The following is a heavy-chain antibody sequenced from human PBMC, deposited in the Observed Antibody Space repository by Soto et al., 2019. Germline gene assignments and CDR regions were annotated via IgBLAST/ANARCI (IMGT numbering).Heavy chain of an antibody. CDR2: IIPIFGTA. V-gene: IGHV1-69*12. CDR1: GGTFSSYA. D-gene: IGHD5-12*01. Sequence: QVQLVQSGAEVKKPGSSVKVSCKASGGTFSSYAISWVRQAPGQGLEWMGGIIPIFGTANYAQKFQGRVTMTEEESTSTAYMELRSLRAEATAVDYCSRGYSGYDLFCLDLERNYYYYGMDVWGQGTTVTVSS. CDR3: SRGYSGYDLFCLDLERNYYYYGMDV. J-gene: IGHJ6*02.